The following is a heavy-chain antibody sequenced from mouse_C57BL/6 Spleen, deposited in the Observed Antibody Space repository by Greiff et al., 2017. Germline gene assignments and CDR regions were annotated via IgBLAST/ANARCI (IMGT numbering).Heavy chain of an antibody. V-gene: IGHV1-64*01. CDR1: GYTFTSYW. J-gene: IGHJ4*01. CDR3: ARAYYYGNSCVYAMVY. CDR2: IHPNSGST. D-gene: IGHD1-1*01. Sequence: VQLQQPGAELVKPGASVKLSCEASGYTFTSYWMHWVKQTPGQGLEWIGMIHPNSGSTNYNEKYKSKATLTVDKSSSTAYLQLSSLTSEDSAVYNRARAYYYGNSCVYAMVYWGQGTSVTVSS.